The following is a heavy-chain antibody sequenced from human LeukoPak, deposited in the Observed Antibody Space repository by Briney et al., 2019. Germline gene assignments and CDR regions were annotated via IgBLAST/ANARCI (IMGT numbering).Heavy chain of an antibody. Sequence: PGGSLTLSCAASGFTFSSYAMSWVRQAPGKGLEWVSAISGSGGSTYYAGSVKGRFTISRDNSKNTLYLQMNSLRAEDTAVYYCAKDLLEWELPEGDYWGQGTLVTVSS. V-gene: IGHV3-23*01. CDR3: AKDLLEWELPEGDY. J-gene: IGHJ4*02. CDR1: GFTFSSYA. CDR2: ISGSGGST. D-gene: IGHD1-26*01.